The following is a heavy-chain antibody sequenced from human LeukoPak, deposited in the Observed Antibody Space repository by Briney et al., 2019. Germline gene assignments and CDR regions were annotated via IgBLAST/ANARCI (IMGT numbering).Heavy chain of an antibody. CDR1: GYSISTGHY. CDR2: VYHGETT. V-gene: IGHV4-38-2*02. Sequence: SETLSLTCTVSGYSISTGHYWGWIRQPPGKGLEWIGSVYHGETTYYNPSLKTRLTVSVDTSKSQFSLRLSSVTAADTAVYYCASNWSDFGYWGQGILVTVSS. CDR3: ASNWSDFGY. J-gene: IGHJ4*02. D-gene: IGHD1-1*01.